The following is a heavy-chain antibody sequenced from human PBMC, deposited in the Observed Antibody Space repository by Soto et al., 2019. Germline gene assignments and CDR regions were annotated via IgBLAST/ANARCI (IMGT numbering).Heavy chain of an antibody. Sequence: SQALSLTCALSGDRVSSNSAAWNWIRQSPSRGLEWLGRTYYRSKWYNDYAVSVKSRITINPDTSKNQFSLQLNSVTPEDTAVYYCVRSIAVAHDWFDPWGQGTLVTVSS. CDR3: VRSIAVAHDWFDP. V-gene: IGHV6-1*01. J-gene: IGHJ5*02. D-gene: IGHD6-19*01. CDR2: TYYRSKWYN. CDR1: GDRVSSNSAA.